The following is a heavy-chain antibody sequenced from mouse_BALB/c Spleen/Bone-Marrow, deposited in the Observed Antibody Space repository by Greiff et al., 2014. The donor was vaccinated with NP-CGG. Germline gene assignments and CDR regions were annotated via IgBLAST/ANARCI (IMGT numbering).Heavy chain of an antibody. CDR3: ARYDYGSSLFAY. Sequence: VQLQQSGAELVKPGASVKLSCTASGFNIKDTYMYWVKQRPEQGLEWIGRIDPANGNTKYDPKFQDKATITADTSSNTAYLQLSSLTSEDTAVYYGARYDYGSSLFAYWGQGTLVTVSA. CDR2: IDPANGNT. J-gene: IGHJ3*01. V-gene: IGHV14-3*02. D-gene: IGHD1-1*01. CDR1: GFNIKDTY.